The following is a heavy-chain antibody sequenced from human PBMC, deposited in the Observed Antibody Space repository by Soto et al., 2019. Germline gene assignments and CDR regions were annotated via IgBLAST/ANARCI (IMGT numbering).Heavy chain of an antibody. CDR1: GYTFIGYE. Sequence: ASVKVSCKASGYTFIGYEMHWVRQAPGQGLEWMGWMNPNSGGTKNAQKFQGRVTMTRDTSISTAYMELSRLRSEDTAVYYCASHFGSGYRDYYYGMDVWGQGTTVTVSS. J-gene: IGHJ6*02. D-gene: IGHD3-3*01. CDR2: MNPNSGGT. CDR3: ASHFGSGYRDYYYGMDV. V-gene: IGHV1-2*02.